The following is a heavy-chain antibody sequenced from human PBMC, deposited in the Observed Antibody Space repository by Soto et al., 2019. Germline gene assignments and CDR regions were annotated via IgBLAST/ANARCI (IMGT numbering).Heavy chain of an antibody. CDR1: GGTFSSYA. V-gene: IGHV1-69*13. CDR3: ARDLRIAAPPQEDYYYRMDV. CDR2: IIPIFGTA. D-gene: IGHD6-6*01. J-gene: IGHJ6*02. Sequence: SVKVSCKASGGTFSSYAISWVRQAPGQGLEWMGGIIPIFGTANYAQKFQGRVTITADESTSTAYMELSSLRSEDTAVYYCARDLRIAAPPQEDYYYRMDVWGQGTTVTVSS.